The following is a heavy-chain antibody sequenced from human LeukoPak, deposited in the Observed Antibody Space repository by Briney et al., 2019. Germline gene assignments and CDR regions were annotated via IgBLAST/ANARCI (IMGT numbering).Heavy chain of an antibody. Sequence: ASVKVSCKASGYTFTSHDINWFRQAAGQGLEWLGWMNSNSGNTGYAQKFQGRVTFTRITSISTAYMELSSLRSEDTAVYYCARDPADIVANTPRGFYMDVWGKGTTVTVSS. J-gene: IGHJ6*03. D-gene: IGHD5-12*01. CDR1: GYTFTSHD. CDR2: MNSNSGNT. V-gene: IGHV1-8*03. CDR3: ARDPADIVANTPRGFYMDV.